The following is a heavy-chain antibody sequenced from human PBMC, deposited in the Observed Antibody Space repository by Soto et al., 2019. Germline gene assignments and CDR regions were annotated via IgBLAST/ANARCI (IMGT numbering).Heavy chain of an antibody. CDR3: ARGGAIFGLVITTYYYYGMYV. Sequence: ASVKVSCKASGYTFTSYYMHWVRQAPGQGLEWMGIINPSGGSTSYAQKFQGRVTMTRDTSTSTVYMELSSLRSEDTAVYYCARGGAIFGLVITTYYYYGMYVRGKGTRVTVAS. D-gene: IGHD3-3*01. CDR1: GYTFTSYY. CDR2: INPSGGST. J-gene: IGHJ6*04. V-gene: IGHV1-46*01.